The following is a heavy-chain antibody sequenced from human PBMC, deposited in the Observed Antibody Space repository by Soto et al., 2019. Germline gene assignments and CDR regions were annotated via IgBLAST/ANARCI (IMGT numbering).Heavy chain of an antibody. CDR2: ISSKSKTI. J-gene: IGHJ4*02. CDR3: AREDILGARSFDY. D-gene: IGHD5-12*01. V-gene: IGHV3-48*01. CDR1: GFTFNSYS. Sequence: EVQLVESGGALVQPGGSLRLSCAASGFTFNSYSMNWVRQAPGKGLEWLSYISSKSKTIFYAASVKGRFTISRDNAKDSLYLQMSSLRAEDTAVYYCAREDILGARSFDYWGQGTLVTVSS.